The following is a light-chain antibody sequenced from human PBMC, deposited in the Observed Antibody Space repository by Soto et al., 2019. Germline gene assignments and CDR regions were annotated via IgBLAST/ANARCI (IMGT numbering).Light chain of an antibody. CDR3: CSYAGSHIWV. CDR1: SSDIGAYKY. V-gene: IGLV2-11*01. Sequence: QSALTQPRSVSGSPGQSVTISCIGSSSDIGAYKYVSWHQQHPNKAPKLMIYDASKRPSGIPDRFSGSKSGNTASLTISGLQAEDEADYYCCSYAGSHIWVFGGGTKVTVL. J-gene: IGLJ3*02. CDR2: DAS.